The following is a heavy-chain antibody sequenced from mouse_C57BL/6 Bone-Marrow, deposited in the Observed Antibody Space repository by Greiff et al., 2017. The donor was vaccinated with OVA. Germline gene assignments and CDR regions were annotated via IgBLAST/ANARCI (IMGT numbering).Heavy chain of an antibody. CDR3: AILVTTVVTHWYFDV. V-gene: IGHV1-74*01. Sequence: VQLQQPGAELVKPGASVKVSCKASGYTFTSYWMHWVKQRPGQGLEWIGRIHPSDSDTNYHQKFKGKATLTVDTSSSTAYMQLSSLTSEDSAVYYCAILVTTVVTHWYFDVWGTGTTVTVSS. D-gene: IGHD1-1*01. CDR1: GYTFTSYW. CDR2: IHPSDSDT. J-gene: IGHJ1*03.